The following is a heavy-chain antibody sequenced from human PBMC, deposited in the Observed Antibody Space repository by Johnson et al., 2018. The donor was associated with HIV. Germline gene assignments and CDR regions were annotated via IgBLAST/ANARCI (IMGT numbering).Heavy chain of an antibody. Sequence: QEQLVESGGGVVQPGGSLRLSCAASGFTFSTYGMHWVRQAPGKGLEWVAFIRYDGSNKYYPDSVKGRFTISRDNSKNTLYLQMNSLRAGDTAVYYCARQTTVVSGDAFDIWGQGTMVTVSS. CDR2: IRYDGSNK. CDR1: GFTFSTYG. V-gene: IGHV3-30*02. J-gene: IGHJ3*02. CDR3: ARQTTVVSGDAFDI. D-gene: IGHD4-23*01.